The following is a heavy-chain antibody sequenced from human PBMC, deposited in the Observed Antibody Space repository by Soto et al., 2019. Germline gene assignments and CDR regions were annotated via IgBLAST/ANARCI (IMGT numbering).Heavy chain of an antibody. Sequence: HPGGSLRLSCAASGFTFSSYWMSWVRQAPGKGLEWVANIKQDGSEKYYVDSVKGRFTISRDNAKNSLYLQMNSLRAEDTAVYYCARISMVRGVIITDVDFDYWGQGTLVTVSS. CDR1: GFTFSSYW. D-gene: IGHD3-10*01. V-gene: IGHV3-7*01. CDR2: IKQDGSEK. CDR3: ARISMVRGVIITDVDFDY. J-gene: IGHJ4*02.